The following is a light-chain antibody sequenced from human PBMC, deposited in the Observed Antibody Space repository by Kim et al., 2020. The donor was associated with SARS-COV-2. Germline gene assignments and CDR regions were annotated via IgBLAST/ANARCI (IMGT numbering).Light chain of an antibody. J-gene: IGKJ1*01. CDR1: QTIRSDF. V-gene: IGKV3-20*01. CDR2: DAS. Sequence: SPGERATLSCRASQTIRSDFVAYYQQTADEARRLLIYDASTRATGSPDMFGGSGSGADFTITISRLAPDDVVVYYYQQYGSSPQTFGQGTKVDIK. CDR3: QQYGSSPQT.